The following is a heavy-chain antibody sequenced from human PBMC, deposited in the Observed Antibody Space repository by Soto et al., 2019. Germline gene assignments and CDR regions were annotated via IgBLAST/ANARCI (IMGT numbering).Heavy chain of an antibody. D-gene: IGHD6-19*01. CDR2: SEPAHGET. V-gene: IGHV1-24*01. J-gene: IGHJ4*02. CDR1: GYTLTKLS. CDR3: VKVSGQWPVNHFDF. Sequence: ASVKVSCKVSGYTLTKLSMHWVRQAPGKGLEWMGGSEPAHGETIYAQKFQGRVTMTEDTSTDTAYMELSSLRSEDTAVYYCVKVSGQWPVNHFDFWGQGTLVTVSS.